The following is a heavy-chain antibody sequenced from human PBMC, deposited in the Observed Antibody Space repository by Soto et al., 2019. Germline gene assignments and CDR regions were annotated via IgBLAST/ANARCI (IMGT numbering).Heavy chain of an antibody. D-gene: IGHD3-10*01. V-gene: IGHV3-33*01. J-gene: IGHJ4*02. Sequence: GGSLRLSCAASGFTFSSYGMHWVRQAPGKGLEWVAVIWYDGSNKYYADSVKGRFTISRDNSKNTLYLQMNSLRAEDTAVYYCARERVGVRGVIRSPYFDYRGQGTLVTVSS. CDR1: GFTFSSYG. CDR2: IWYDGSNK. CDR3: ARERVGVRGVIRSPYFDY.